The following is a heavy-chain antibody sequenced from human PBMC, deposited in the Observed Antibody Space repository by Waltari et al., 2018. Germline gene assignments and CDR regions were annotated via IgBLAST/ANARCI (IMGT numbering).Heavy chain of an antibody. D-gene: IGHD6-19*01. CDR3: ARDYSGWYPS. J-gene: IGHJ5*02. V-gene: IGHV4-38-2*02. Sequence: QVQLQESGPGLVKPSETLSLTCAVSGYSISSGYYWGWIRQPPGKGLEWIGSIYHSGSTYYNPSLKSRVTISVDTSKNQFSLKLSSVTAADTAVYYCARDYSGWYPSWGQGTLVTVSS. CDR2: IYHSGST. CDR1: GYSISSGYY.